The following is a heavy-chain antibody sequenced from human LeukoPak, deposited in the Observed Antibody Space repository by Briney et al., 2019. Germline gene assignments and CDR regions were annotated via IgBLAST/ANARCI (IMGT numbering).Heavy chain of an antibody. CDR1: GFTFSSYG. CDR2: IGYDGSNK. J-gene: IGHJ1*01. CDR3: AKDRAAAGPAEYFQH. D-gene: IGHD6-13*01. Sequence: GGSLRLSCAASGFTFSSYGMHWVRQAPGKGLEWVAFIGYDGSNKYYADSVKGRFTIPRDNSKNTLYLQMNSLRAEDTAVYYCAKDRAAAGPAEYFQHWGQGTLVTVSS. V-gene: IGHV3-30*02.